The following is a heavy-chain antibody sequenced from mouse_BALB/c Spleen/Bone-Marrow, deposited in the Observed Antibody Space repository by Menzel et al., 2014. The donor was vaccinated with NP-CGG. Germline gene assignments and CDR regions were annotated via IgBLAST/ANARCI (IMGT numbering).Heavy chain of an antibody. CDR2: IYPGDGST. D-gene: IGHD3-2*01. CDR3: ARSGDSSGYGFAY. V-gene: IGHV1S56*01. J-gene: IGHJ3*01. CDR1: CYTFTSYD. Sequence: VQLQQSGPELVKPGALVKISCKASCYTFTSYDINWVKQRPGQGLEWIGWIYPGDGSTKYNEKFKCKATLTADKSSSTAYMQLSSLTSENSAVYFCARSGDSSGYGFAYWGQGTLVTVSA.